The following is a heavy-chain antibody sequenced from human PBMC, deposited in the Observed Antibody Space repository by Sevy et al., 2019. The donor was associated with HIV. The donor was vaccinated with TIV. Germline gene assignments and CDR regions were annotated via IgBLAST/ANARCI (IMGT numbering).Heavy chain of an antibody. CDR1: GGSINNSTYY. Sequence: SETLSLTCTVSGGSINNSTYYWGWIRQPPGKGLEWIGSIYYSGNTYYNPSLKSRVTISVDTSKNQFSLKLSSVTAADTAVYFCARKVAVECCFDYWGQGTLVTVSS. V-gene: IGHV4-39*01. D-gene: IGHD2-15*01. CDR3: ARKVAVECCFDY. J-gene: IGHJ4*02. CDR2: IYYSGNT.